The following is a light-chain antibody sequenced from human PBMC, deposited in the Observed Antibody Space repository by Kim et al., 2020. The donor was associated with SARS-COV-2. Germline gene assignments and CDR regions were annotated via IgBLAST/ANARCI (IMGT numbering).Light chain of an antibody. Sequence: ALGQTVRITSQGASLRSYYATWYQPKPGQAPLLVIYGKNNRPSGIPDRFSGSSSGNTASLTITGTQAGDEADYYCNSRDSNDNVVFGGGTQLTVL. CDR2: GKN. CDR3: NSRDSNDNVV. V-gene: IGLV3-19*01. J-gene: IGLJ2*01. CDR1: SLRSYY.